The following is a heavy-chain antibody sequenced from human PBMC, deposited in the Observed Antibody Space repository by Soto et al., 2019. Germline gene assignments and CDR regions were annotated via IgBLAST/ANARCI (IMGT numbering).Heavy chain of an antibody. J-gene: IGHJ4*02. CDR1: GYTFINYA. V-gene: IGHV1-18*01. Sequence: QVQLVQSGAEVKKPGASVKVSCKASGYTFINYAFSWVRQAPGQGLEWMGWISAYNGNTNYAQKLQGRVTMTTDTATSKAYMERRSLRSDDTAVYYCARGWFGEFMYYSDYWGQGTLVTVSS. D-gene: IGHD3-10*01. CDR3: ARGWFGEFMYYSDY. CDR2: ISAYNGNT.